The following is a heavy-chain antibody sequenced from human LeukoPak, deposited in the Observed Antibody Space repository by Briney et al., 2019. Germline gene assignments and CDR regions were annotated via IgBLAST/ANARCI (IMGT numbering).Heavy chain of an antibody. V-gene: IGHV3-53*01. CDR3: ARRAGAYSHPYDY. J-gene: IGHJ4*02. CDR1: GFTVSSSS. D-gene: IGHD4/OR15-4a*01. CDR2: IYSDNT. Sequence: GGSLRLSCTVSGFTVSSSSMSWVRQAPGKGLEWVSFIYSDNTHYSDSVKGRFTISRDNSKSTLYLQMNSLRAEDTAVYYCARRAGAYSHPYDYWGQGTLVTVSS.